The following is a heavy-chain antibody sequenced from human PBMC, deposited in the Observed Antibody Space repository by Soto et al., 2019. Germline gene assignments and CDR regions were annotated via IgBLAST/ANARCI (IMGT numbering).Heavy chain of an antibody. Sequence: LSLTCTVSGASFSSYYWSWIRQPPGKGLEWIGYIYYSGSTNYNPSLKSRVTISVDTSKNQFSLKLSSVTAAVTAVYYCARASGVTGRYYYYGMDVWGQGTTVTVSS. V-gene: IGHV4-59*01. CDR3: ARASGVTGRYYYYGMDV. CDR1: GASFSSYY. J-gene: IGHJ6*02. CDR2: IYYSGST.